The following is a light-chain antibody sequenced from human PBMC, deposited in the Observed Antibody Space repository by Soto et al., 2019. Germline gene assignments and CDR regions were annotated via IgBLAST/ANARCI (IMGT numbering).Light chain of an antibody. CDR1: QGISSY. J-gene: IGKJ1*01. Sequence: DIQLTQSPSFLSASVGASVTITCRASQGISSYLAWYQQKPGKAPKLLIYAASTWQSGVPSRFSGSGSGTEFTLTISSLQPEDFATYYCQQLNSYPRTFGQGTKVDIK. CDR3: QQLNSYPRT. CDR2: AAS. V-gene: IGKV1-9*01.